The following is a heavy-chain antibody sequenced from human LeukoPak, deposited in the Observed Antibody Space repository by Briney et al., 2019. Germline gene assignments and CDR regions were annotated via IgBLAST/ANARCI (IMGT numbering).Heavy chain of an antibody. CDR3: AREVDYYDSSGYTIDY. D-gene: IGHD3-22*01. CDR1: GGSISSSSYY. CDR2: IYYSGST. J-gene: IGHJ4*02. V-gene: IGHV4-39*07. Sequence: KPSETLSLTCTVSGGSISSSSYYWGWIRQPPGKGLEWIGSIYYSGSTYYNPSLKSRVTISVDTSKNQFSLKLSSVTAADTAVYYCAREVDYYDSSGYTIDYWGQGTLVTVSS.